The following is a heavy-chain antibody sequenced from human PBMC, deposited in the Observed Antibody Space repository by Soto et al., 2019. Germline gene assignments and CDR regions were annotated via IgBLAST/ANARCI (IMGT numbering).Heavy chain of an antibody. CDR2: IYWDDDK. V-gene: IGHV2-5*02. J-gene: IGHJ5*02. Sequence: QITLKESGPTLVKPTQTLTLTCTFSGFSLTTRGVGVGWIRQPPGKALECLALIYWDDDKRYSPSLQSRRSITKDTSKNQVVLTMTNMDPVDTATYYCAHIPSYYRYDWFDPWGQGTLVSVSS. CDR1: GFSLTTRGVG. CDR3: AHIPSYYRYDWFDP. D-gene: IGHD3-10*01.